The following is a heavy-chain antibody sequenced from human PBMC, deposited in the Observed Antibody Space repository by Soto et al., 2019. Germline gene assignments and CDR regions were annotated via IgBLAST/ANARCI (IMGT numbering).Heavy chain of an antibody. CDR1: GGTFSSYA. D-gene: IGHD2-2*01. Sequence: SVKVSCKASGGTFSSYAISWVRQAPGQGLEWMGGIIPIFGTANYAQKFQGRVTITADESTSTAYMELSSLRSEDTAVYYCASLGGDIVLVPAGHYYYYGMDVWGQGTTVNVSS. CDR3: ASLGGDIVLVPAGHYYYYGMDV. CDR2: IIPIFGTA. J-gene: IGHJ6*02. V-gene: IGHV1-69*13.